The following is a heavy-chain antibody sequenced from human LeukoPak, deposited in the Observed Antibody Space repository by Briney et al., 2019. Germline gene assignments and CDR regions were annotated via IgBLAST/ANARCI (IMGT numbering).Heavy chain of an antibody. Sequence: GASVKVSFKASGYTFTSYDINWVRQATGQGLEWMGWMNPNSGNTGYAQKFQGRVTITADESTSTACMELSSLRSEDTAVYYCARVSSWVGTMIVVRGWFDPWGQGTLVTVSS. CDR3: ARVSSWVGTMIVVRGWFDP. D-gene: IGHD3-22*01. CDR1: GYTFTSYD. J-gene: IGHJ5*02. V-gene: IGHV1-8*03. CDR2: MNPNSGNT.